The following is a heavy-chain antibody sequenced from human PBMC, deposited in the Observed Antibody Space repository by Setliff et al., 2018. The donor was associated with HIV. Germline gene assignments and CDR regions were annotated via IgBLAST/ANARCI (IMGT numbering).Heavy chain of an antibody. CDR3: ARSPSYRSSWEYYFDY. CDR2: IYTSGST. CDR1: DDPINSFY. Sequence: PSETLSLTCTVSDDPINSFYWSWIRQPPGKGLEWIGYIYTSGSTNYNPSLEGRVIISVDTSNQFSLKLSSVTAADAAVYYCARSPSYRSSWEYYFDYWGQGILVTVSS. V-gene: IGHV4-4*09. D-gene: IGHD6-13*01. J-gene: IGHJ4*02.